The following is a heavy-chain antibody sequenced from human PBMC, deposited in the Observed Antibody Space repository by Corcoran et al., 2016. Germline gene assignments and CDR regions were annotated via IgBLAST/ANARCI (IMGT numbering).Heavy chain of an antibody. J-gene: IGHJ4*02. Sequence: EVQLVESGGGLVQPGGSLRLSCGASGFSFSFYWMSWVRQAPGKGLEWVANIKQDGSEKYYVDSVKGRFTISRDNAKNSLYLQMNSLRAEDTAVYYCARDLGYSSGWYTGFDYWGQGTLITVSS. D-gene: IGHD6-19*01. CDR1: GFSFSFYW. V-gene: IGHV3-7*03. CDR3: ARDLGYSSGWYTGFDY. CDR2: IKQDGSEK.